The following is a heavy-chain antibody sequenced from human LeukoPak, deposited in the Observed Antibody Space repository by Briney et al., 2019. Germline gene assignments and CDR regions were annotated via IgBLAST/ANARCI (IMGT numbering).Heavy chain of an antibody. CDR3: AGTAFGAFDI. Sequence: SETLSLTCTVSGGSISSYYWSWIRQPPGKGLEWIGYIYYRGSTNYNPSLKSRVTISVDTSKNQFSLKLSSVTAADTAVYYCAGTAFGAFDIWGQGTMVTVSS. D-gene: IGHD5-18*01. J-gene: IGHJ3*02. CDR2: IYYRGST. V-gene: IGHV4-59*01. CDR1: GGSISSYY.